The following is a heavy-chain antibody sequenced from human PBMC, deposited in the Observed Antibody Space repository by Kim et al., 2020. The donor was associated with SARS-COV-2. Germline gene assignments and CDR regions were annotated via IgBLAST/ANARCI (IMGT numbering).Heavy chain of an antibody. J-gene: IGHJ4*02. V-gene: IGHV3-48*03. CDR3: ASLVVVPAAEFDY. Sequence: SAELEKGRFATSTDTAKNSLYLQMNSLRAEDTAVYYCASLVVVPAAEFDYWGQGTLVTVSS. D-gene: IGHD2-2*01.